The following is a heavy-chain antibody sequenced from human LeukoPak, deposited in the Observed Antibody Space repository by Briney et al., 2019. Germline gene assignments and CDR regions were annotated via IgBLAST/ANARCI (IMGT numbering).Heavy chain of an antibody. Sequence: GRSLRLSCAASGFTFDDYAMHWVRQAPGKGLEWVSGISWNSGDIEYADSVKGRFTISRDNAKNSLYLQMNSLRAEDTAVYYCARGSVSDYWGQGTLVTVSS. D-gene: IGHD1-14*01. CDR1: GFTFDDYA. V-gene: IGHV3-9*01. CDR3: ARGSVSDY. CDR2: ISWNSGDI. J-gene: IGHJ4*02.